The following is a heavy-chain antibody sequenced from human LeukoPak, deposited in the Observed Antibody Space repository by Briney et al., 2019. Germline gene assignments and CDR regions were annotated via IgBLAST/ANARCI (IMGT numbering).Heavy chain of an antibody. D-gene: IGHD2-15*01. CDR3: ARAGYRINQHWYFDL. Sequence: SETLSLTCTVSGGSISSDGYSWTWIRQPPGKGLEWIGYIFHSGSPYYNPSVRSRVTMSVDRAKNQLSLNLTSVTAADTAVYYCARAGYRINQHWYFDLWGRGTLVTVSS. J-gene: IGHJ2*01. V-gene: IGHV4-30-2*01. CDR1: GGSISSDGYS. CDR2: IFHSGSP.